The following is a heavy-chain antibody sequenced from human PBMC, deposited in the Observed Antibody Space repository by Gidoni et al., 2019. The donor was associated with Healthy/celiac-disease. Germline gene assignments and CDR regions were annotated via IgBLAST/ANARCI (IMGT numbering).Heavy chain of an antibody. CDR3: ARNYDYVWGSPPFLRGMDV. CDR1: GFTFSSYG. V-gene: IGHV3-33*01. J-gene: IGHJ6*02. Sequence: QVQLVESGGGVVQPGRSLRLSCAASGFTFSSYGMHWVRQAPGKGLEWVAVIWYDGSNKYYADSVKGRFTISRDNSKNTLYLQMNSLRAEDTAVYYCARNYDYVWGSPPFLRGMDVWGQGTTVTVSS. CDR2: IWYDGSNK. D-gene: IGHD3-16*01.